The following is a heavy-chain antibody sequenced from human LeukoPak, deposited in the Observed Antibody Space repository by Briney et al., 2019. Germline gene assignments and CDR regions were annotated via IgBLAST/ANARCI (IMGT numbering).Heavy chain of an antibody. D-gene: IGHD6-13*01. CDR3: AREGSSSWFYYFDY. V-gene: IGHV3-7*01. J-gene: IGHJ4*02. CDR2: IKQDGREK. Sequence: GGSLRLSCAASGFTFSSYWMSWVRQAPGKGLEWVANIKQDGREKYYVDSVKGRFTISRDNAKNSLYLQMNSLRAEDTAVYYCAREGSSSWFYYFDYWGQGTLVTVSS. CDR1: GFTFSSYW.